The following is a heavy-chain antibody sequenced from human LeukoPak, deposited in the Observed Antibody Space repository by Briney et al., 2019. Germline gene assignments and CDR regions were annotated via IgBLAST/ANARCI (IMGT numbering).Heavy chain of an antibody. D-gene: IGHD3-9*01. CDR2: IWYDGTKE. CDR1: GFTFRSFR. CDR3: ARDLGYYDILGYFDY. J-gene: IGHJ4*02. Sequence: PGTSLRLSCAASGFTFRSFRMKWLRQAPGKGVEGGAIIWYDGTKEYFADPVKGRFTISRDNSKNTLYLQMNSLRAEDTAVYYCARDLGYYDILGYFDYWGQGTLVTVSS. V-gene: IGHV3-33*01.